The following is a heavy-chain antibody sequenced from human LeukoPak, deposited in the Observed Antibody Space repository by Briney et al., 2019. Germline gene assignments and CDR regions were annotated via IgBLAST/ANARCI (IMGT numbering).Heavy chain of an antibody. D-gene: IGHD1-26*01. J-gene: IGHJ4*02. CDR2: IYHSGST. Sequence: SETLSLTCTVSGYSISSGYYWGWIRQPPGKGLEWIGSIYHSGSTYYNPSLKSRVTISVDTSKNQFSLKLSSVTAADTAVYYCARDWDPDYWGQGTLVTVSS. CDR1: GYSISSGYY. CDR3: ARDWDPDY. V-gene: IGHV4-38-2*02.